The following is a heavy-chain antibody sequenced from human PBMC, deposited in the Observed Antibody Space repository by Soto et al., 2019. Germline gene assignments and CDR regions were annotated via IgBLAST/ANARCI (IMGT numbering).Heavy chain of an antibody. D-gene: IGHD3-22*01. Sequence: GGSLRLSCTASGFTFGDYAMSWFRQAPGKGLEWVGFIRSKTYGGTTEFAASVKGRFTISRDDSKSIAYLQMNSLKTEDTAVYYCTTNYYDSSGYDNWFDPWGQGTLVTVS. V-gene: IGHV3-49*03. CDR3: TTNYYDSSGYDNWFDP. CDR1: GFTFGDYA. CDR2: IRSKTYGGTT. J-gene: IGHJ5*02.